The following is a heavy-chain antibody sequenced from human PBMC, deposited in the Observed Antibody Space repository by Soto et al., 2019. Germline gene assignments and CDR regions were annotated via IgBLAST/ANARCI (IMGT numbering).Heavy chain of an antibody. V-gene: IGHV1-69*08. Sequence: QVQLVQSGAEVKKPGSSVKVSCKASGGTFSSYTISWVRQAPGQGLEWMGRIIPILGIANYAQKFQGRVTITADKSTSTAYMELSSLRAEDTAVYYCARDPSDCGEDCYPVGMDVWGQGTTVTVSS. D-gene: IGHD2-21*02. CDR2: IIPILGIA. J-gene: IGHJ6*02. CDR1: GGTFSSYT. CDR3: ARDPSDCGEDCYPVGMDV.